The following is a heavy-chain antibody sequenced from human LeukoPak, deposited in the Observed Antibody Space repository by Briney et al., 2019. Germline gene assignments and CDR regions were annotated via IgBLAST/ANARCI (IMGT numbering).Heavy chain of an antibody. J-gene: IGHJ4*02. CDR1: GGSISSSSYY. CDR2: IYYSGST. Sequence: SETLSLTCTVSGGSISSSSYYWGWIRQPPGKGLEWIGSIYYSGSTYYNPSLKSRVTISVDTSKNQFSLKLSSVTAADTVVYYCARYERMTKLDYWGQGTLVTVSS. V-gene: IGHV4-39*01. CDR3: ARYERMTKLDY. D-gene: IGHD4-11*01.